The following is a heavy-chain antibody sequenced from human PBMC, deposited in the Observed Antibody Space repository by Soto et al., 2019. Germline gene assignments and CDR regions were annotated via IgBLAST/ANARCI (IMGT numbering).Heavy chain of an antibody. J-gene: IGHJ5*02. V-gene: IGHV1-69*13. CDR3: ALNFWSGYYHIKNWFDP. CDR1: GGTFSSYA. Sequence: GASVKVSCKASGGTFSSYAISWVRQAPGQGLEWMGGIIPIFGTANYAQKFQGRVTITADESTSTAYMELSSLRSEDTAVYYCALNFWSGYYHIKNWFDPWGQGTLVTVSS. CDR2: IIPIFGTA. D-gene: IGHD3-3*01.